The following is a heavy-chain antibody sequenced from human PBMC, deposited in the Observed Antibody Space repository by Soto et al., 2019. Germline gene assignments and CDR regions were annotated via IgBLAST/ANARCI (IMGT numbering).Heavy chain of an antibody. V-gene: IGHV3-33*01. CDR3: ARVDSGSYSVGFDP. Sequence: QVQLVESGGGVVQPGRSLRLSCAASGFTFSSYGMHWVRQAPGKGLEWVAAIWYDGSNKYYADSVKGRFTISRDNSKNTLYLQMNSLRAEDTAVYYCARVDSGSYSVGFDPWGQGTLVTVSS. CDR2: IWYDGSNK. J-gene: IGHJ5*02. CDR1: GFTFSSYG. D-gene: IGHD1-26*01.